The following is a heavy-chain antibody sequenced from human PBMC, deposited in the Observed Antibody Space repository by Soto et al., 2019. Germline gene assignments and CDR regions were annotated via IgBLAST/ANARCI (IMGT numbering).Heavy chain of an antibody. CDR3: AKDRVGGTFYTPLGF. J-gene: IGHJ4*02. Sequence: VGSLRLSCQASGFNFDNYGMHWVRQAPGKGLEWVAVITYDGSNKYYADSVKGRFTISRGNSKNTLSLHLNTLKPEDTAVYHCAKDRVGGTFYTPLGFWGQGTLVTVSS. D-gene: IGHD1-7*01. V-gene: IGHV3-30*18. CDR1: GFNFDNYG. CDR2: ITYDGSNK.